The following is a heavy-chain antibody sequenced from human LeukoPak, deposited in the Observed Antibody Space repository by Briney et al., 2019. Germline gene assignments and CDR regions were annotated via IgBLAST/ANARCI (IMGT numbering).Heavy chain of an antibody. CDR2: IGTAGDI. J-gene: IGHJ2*01. D-gene: IGHD6-13*01. CDR3: ARAGYSSTWYSRYFDL. V-gene: IGHV3-13*01. Sequence: GGSLRPSCAPSGFTSSTYDMHWVRQATGKGLEWVSGIGTAGDIYYPGSVKGRFTFSRENAKNSLYLEVNSLRAGDTAVYYCARAGYSSTWYSRYFDLWGRGTLVTVSS. CDR1: GFTSSTYD.